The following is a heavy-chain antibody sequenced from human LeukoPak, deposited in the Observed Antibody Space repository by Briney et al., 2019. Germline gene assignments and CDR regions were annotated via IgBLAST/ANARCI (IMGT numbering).Heavy chain of an antibody. V-gene: IGHV3-48*03. CDR3: ARDKAMVRGVTSNWFDP. D-gene: IGHD3-10*01. J-gene: IGHJ5*02. CDR1: GFTFSSYE. Sequence: GGSLRLSCAASGFTFSSYEMNWVRQAPGKGLEWVSYISSSGSTIYYADSVKGRFTISRDNAKNSLFLQMNSLRAEDTAVYYCARDKAMVRGVTSNWFDPWGQGTLVTVSS. CDR2: ISSSGSTI.